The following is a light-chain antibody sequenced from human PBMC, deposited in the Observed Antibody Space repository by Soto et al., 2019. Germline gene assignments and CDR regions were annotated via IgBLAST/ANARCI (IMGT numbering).Light chain of an antibody. CDR1: QSVGSNY. CDR3: QQYANSPRT. J-gene: IGKJ1*01. Sequence: EIVLTQSPGTLSLSPGETVTLSCRASQSVGSNYLAWYQQKPGQAPRLLIYGASSRPTVIPDRFRGRGSGTDFTLTISRLEPEDFAVYYCQQYANSPRTFGQGNRVEI. CDR2: GAS. V-gene: IGKV3-20*01.